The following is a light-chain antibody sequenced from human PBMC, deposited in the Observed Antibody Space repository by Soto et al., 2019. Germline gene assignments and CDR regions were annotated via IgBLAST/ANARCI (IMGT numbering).Light chain of an antibody. CDR1: SSNIGAGYD. V-gene: IGLV1-40*01. Sequence: QSVLTQPPSVSGAPGQRVTISCTGSSSNIGAGYDVHWYQQLPGTAPKLLMYGNSNRPSGVPDRFSGSKSGTSASLAITGLQAEDEADYYCQSFDSSLSGSSVFGAGTKLTVL. J-gene: IGLJ1*01. CDR3: QSFDSSLSGSSV. CDR2: GNS.